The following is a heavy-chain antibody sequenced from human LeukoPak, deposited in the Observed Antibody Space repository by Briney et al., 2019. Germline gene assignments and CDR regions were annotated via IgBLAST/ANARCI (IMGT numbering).Heavy chain of an antibody. CDR3: ASMSDYYGSGSYCY. V-gene: IGHV1-69*13. D-gene: IGHD3-10*01. Sequence: AAVKVSCKASGGTFSCYAISWVRQAPGQGLEWMGGIIPIFGTANYAQKFESRVSITADESTSTAYMELSSLRSEETAVYYCASMSDYYGSGSYCYWGQGTLVTVSS. J-gene: IGHJ4*02. CDR2: IIPIFGTA. CDR1: GGTFSCYA.